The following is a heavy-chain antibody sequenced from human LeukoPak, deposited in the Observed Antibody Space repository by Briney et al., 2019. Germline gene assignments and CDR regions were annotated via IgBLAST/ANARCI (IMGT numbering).Heavy chain of an antibody. CDR1: GFSYSSYA. J-gene: IGHJ3*02. Sequence: GGSLRLSCAASGFSYSSYAMNWVRQAPGKGLEWVSAISFGGANTNYADSVKGRFTISRDNSKNTLYLQMNSLRVEDTAVYYCAKAAGSGWYNAFNIWGQGTMVTVSS. CDR2: ISFGGANT. D-gene: IGHD6-19*01. V-gene: IGHV3-23*01. CDR3: AKAAGSGWYNAFNI.